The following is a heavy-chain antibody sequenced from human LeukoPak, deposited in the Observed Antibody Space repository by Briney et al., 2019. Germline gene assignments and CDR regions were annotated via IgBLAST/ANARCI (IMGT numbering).Heavy chain of an antibody. CDR2: ISAYNGNT. V-gene: IGHV1-18*01. CDR3: ASSLDDYGDDAFDI. D-gene: IGHD4-17*01. CDR1: GYTFTSYG. Sequence: GASVKVSCKASGYTFTSYGISWVRQAPGQGLEWMGWISAYNGNTNYALKLQGRVTMTTDTSTSTAYMELRSLRSDDTAVYYCASSLDDYGDDAFDIWGQGTMVTVSS. J-gene: IGHJ3*02.